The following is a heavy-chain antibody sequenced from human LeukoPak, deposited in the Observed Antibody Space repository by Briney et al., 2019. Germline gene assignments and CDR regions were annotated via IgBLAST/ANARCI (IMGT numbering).Heavy chain of an antibody. D-gene: IGHD3-22*01. CDR3: ARDRFYYDSSGPGTGNYGLDV. Sequence: GGSLRLSCAASGFTFSDYYMSWIRQAPGKGLEWVSYISSSGSTIYYADSVKGRFTISRDNAKNSLYLQMNSLRAEDTAVYYCARDRFYYDSSGPGTGNYGLDVWGQGTTVTVSS. V-gene: IGHV3-11*04. J-gene: IGHJ6*02. CDR2: ISSSGSTI. CDR1: GFTFSDYY.